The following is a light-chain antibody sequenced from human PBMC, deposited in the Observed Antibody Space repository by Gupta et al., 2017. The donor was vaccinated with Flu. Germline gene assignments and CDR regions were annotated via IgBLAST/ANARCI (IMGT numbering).Light chain of an antibody. CDR2: RNN. J-gene: IGLJ3*02. Sequence: QSVLTQPPSASGTPGQRLTISCSGSSATIGSSYVYWYQQIPGPAPPVLIYRNNERPSGVPDRFSGSKSGTTASLTISGLQSEDEADYYCAAGDDSRIDKVVFGGGTKLTVL. V-gene: IGLV1-47*01. CDR1: SATIGSSY. CDR3: AAGDDSRIDKVV.